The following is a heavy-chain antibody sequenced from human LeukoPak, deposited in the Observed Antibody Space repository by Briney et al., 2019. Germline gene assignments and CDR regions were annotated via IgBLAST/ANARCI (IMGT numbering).Heavy chain of an antibody. CDR3: AGSYYYNMGSFPFDF. CDR1: GGPFSGYF. Sequence: SETLSLTCAVYGGPFSGYFWSWIRQSPGKGLEWIGEIHNSGSTNSNPSLSSRVTISEDTSKNHFSLNLSSVTAADTAVYYCAGSYYYNMGSFPFDFWGQGNLVTVSS. V-gene: IGHV4-34*01. D-gene: IGHD3-10*01. CDR2: IHNSGST. J-gene: IGHJ4*02.